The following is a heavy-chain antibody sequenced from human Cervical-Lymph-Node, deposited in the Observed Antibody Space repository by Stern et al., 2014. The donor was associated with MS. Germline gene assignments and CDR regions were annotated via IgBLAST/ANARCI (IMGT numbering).Heavy chain of an antibody. J-gene: IGHJ4*02. CDR2: IWYDGSKK. D-gene: IGHD3-9*01. CDR1: GFEFSSYG. V-gene: IGHV3-33*01. Sequence: QVQLVQSGGGVVQPGRSLKLSCAASGFEFSSYGIHWVRQAPGKGLEWVVVIWYDGSKKFYAEFVKGRFTISRDNSKNTGYLQMNSLRAEDTAVYYCTGVNYDILTGYYSDYWGQGTLVTVSS. CDR3: TGVNYDILTGYYSDY.